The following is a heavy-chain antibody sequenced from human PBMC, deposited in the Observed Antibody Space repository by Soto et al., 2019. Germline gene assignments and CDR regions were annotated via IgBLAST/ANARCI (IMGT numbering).Heavy chain of an antibody. CDR3: ARGFCTTTTCLGGEF. CDR2: INPSGGST. J-gene: IGHJ1*01. CDR1: GYTFTSYY. V-gene: IGHV1-46*01. Sequence: QVQLVQSGAEVKKPGASVKISCKSSGYTFTSYYMHWVRQAPVQGLEWMGMINPSGGSTNYAQRFEGRVTMTRDTATSTVYMDLSDLRSEDTAVYYCARGFCTTTTCLGGEFWGQGTLVTVSS. D-gene: IGHD2-2*01.